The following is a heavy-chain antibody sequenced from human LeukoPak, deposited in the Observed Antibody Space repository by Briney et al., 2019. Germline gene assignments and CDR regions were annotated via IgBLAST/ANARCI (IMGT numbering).Heavy chain of an antibody. CDR3: ARGPPDFRRGITMVRGVNDY. J-gene: IGHJ4*02. D-gene: IGHD3-10*01. V-gene: IGHV4-34*01. CDR1: GGSFSGYY. Sequence: NSSETLSLTCAVYGGSFSGYYWSWIRQPPGKGLEWIGEINHSGSTNYNPSLKSRVTISVDTSKNQFSLKLSSVTAADTAVYYCARGPPDFRRGITMVRGVNDYWGQGTLVTVSS. CDR2: INHSGST.